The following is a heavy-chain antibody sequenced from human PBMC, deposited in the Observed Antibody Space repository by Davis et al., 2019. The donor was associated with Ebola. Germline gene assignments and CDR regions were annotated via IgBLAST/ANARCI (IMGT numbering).Heavy chain of an antibody. CDR3: ARFPVVYYYYYGMDV. Sequence: SETLSLTCAVYGGSFSGYYWSWIRHPPGKGLEWIGEINHSGSTNYNPSLKSRVTISVDTSKNQFSLKLSSVTAADTAVYYCARFPVVYYYYYGMDVWGQGTTVTVSS. CDR1: GGSFSGYY. V-gene: IGHV4-34*01. J-gene: IGHJ6*02. CDR2: INHSGST. D-gene: IGHD2-15*01.